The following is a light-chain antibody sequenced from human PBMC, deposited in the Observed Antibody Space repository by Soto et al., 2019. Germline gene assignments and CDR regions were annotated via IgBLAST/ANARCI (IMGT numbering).Light chain of an antibody. CDR2: DVA. Sequence: QSALTQPASVSDSPGQSITISCTGTSSDVGGSNFVSWYQQHPGKPPKLSIYDVANRPSGVSNRFSGSKSGSTASLIISRLQTEDEADYYCVSYTSSTTYVFGTGTKVTV. J-gene: IGLJ1*01. CDR1: SSDVGGSNF. V-gene: IGLV2-14*03. CDR3: VSYTSSTTYV.